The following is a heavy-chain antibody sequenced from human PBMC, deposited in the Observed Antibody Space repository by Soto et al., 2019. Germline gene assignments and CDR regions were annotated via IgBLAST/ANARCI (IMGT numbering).Heavy chain of an antibody. Sequence: GSLRLSCAASGFTSGGSAIHWVRQASGKGLEWVGRIRSKTNSYATSYAASVKGRFTISRDDSKNTAYLQMNSLKTEDTAVYYCTRDPRNYYDSSGSANWFDPWGRGTLVTVSS. D-gene: IGHD3-22*01. J-gene: IGHJ5*02. CDR1: GFTSGGSA. CDR3: TRDPRNYYDSSGSANWFDP. V-gene: IGHV3-73*01. CDR2: IRSKTNSYAT.